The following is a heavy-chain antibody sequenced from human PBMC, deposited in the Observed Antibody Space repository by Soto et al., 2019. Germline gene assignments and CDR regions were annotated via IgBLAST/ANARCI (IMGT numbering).Heavy chain of an antibody. D-gene: IGHD1-26*01. J-gene: IGHJ6*02. CDR2: ISTDNGNI. CDR1: GYSFSSNG. V-gene: IGHV1-18*01. CDR3: ARDIVNYGLDV. Sequence: ASVKVSCTACGYSFSSNGISWVRQAPGQGLEWMGWISTDNGNINYAQKLQGRVTISTDASTNTVHMELRSLRSDDTAVFYCARDIVNYGLDVWGQGTTVTVSS.